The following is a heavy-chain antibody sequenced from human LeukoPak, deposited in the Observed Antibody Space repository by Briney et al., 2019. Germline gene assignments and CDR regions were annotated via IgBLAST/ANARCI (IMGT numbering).Heavy chain of an antibody. CDR1: GGSISSSSYY. J-gene: IGHJ4*02. CDR3: ARHSPVAATIFYF. Sequence: SETLSLTCTVSGGSISSSSYYWGWIRQSPGKGLEWIGSIYYSGSTYYNPSLTSRVTMFVDTSKNQFSLRLNSVTAADTAFYYCARHSPVAATIFYFWGQGTLVTVSS. D-gene: IGHD2-15*01. V-gene: IGHV4-39*01. CDR2: IYYSGST.